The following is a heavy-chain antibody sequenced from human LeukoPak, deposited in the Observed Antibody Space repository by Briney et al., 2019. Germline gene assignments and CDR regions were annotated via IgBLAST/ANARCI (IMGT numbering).Heavy chain of an antibody. V-gene: IGHV3-23*01. Sequence: GGSLRLSCAASGFTFSSYSMNWVRQAPGKGLEWVSAISGSGGSTYYADSVKGRFTISRDNSKNTLYLQMNSLRAEDTAVYYCAKHIVGATSYFDYWGQGTLVTVSS. CDR3: AKHIVGATSYFDY. CDR2: ISGSGGST. D-gene: IGHD1-26*01. CDR1: GFTFSSYS. J-gene: IGHJ4*02.